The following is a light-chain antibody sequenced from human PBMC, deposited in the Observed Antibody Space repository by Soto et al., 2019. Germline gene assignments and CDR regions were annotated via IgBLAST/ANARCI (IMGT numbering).Light chain of an antibody. V-gene: IGLV1-44*01. Sequence: QSVLTQPHSASGTPGQRVIMSCSGSNSNIRRNTVNWYQQLPGTAPKLLIYSNIQRPSGVPDRFSGSKSGTSASLAISGLQSEDEADYYCAAWDDSLNGVVFGGGTKLTVL. J-gene: IGLJ2*01. CDR3: AAWDDSLNGVV. CDR1: NSNIRRNT. CDR2: SNI.